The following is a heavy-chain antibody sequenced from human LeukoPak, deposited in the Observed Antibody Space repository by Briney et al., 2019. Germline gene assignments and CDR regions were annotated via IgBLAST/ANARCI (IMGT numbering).Heavy chain of an antibody. CDR2: IWYDGSNK. CDR1: GFTFSAYG. V-gene: IGHV3-33*01. J-gene: IGHJ4*02. D-gene: IGHD4-17*01. CDR3: AREMNYGDYFDY. Sequence: QAGGSLRLSCAASGFTFSAYGMHWVRQAPGKGLEWVAVIWYDGSNKFYADSVKGRFTISRDNSKNTLYLQMNSLRAEDTAVYYCAREMNYGDYFDYWGQGTLVTVSS.